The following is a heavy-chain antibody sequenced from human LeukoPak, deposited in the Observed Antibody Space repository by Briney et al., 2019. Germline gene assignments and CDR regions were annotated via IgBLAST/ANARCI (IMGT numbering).Heavy chain of an antibody. CDR1: GFTFSSYG. J-gene: IGHJ1*01. Sequence: GRSLRLSCAASGFTFSSYGMHWVRQAPGKGLEWVAVIWYDGSNKYYADSVKGRFTISRDNSKNTLYLQMNSLRAEDTAVYYCARDLTPLHGDYGEYFQHWGQGTLVTVSS. V-gene: IGHV3-33*01. D-gene: IGHD4-17*01. CDR2: IWYDGSNK. CDR3: ARDLTPLHGDYGEYFQH.